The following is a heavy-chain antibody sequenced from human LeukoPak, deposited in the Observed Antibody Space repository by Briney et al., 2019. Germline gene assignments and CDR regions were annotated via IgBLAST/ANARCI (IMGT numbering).Heavy chain of an antibody. CDR1: GFTFSSYA. J-gene: IGHJ4*02. CDR3: ARVGLYDSSGYLDY. Sequence: GGSLRLSCAASGFTFSSYAMRWVRQAPGKGLEWVAVISYDGSNKYYADSVKRRFTISRDNYKNTLYLQSNSLRAEDTAVYYCARVGLYDSSGYLDYWGQGTLVTVSS. D-gene: IGHD3-22*01. CDR2: ISYDGSNK. V-gene: IGHV3-30*04.